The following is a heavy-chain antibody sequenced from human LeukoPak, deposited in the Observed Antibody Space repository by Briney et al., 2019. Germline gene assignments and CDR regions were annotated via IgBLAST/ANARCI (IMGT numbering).Heavy chain of an antibody. J-gene: IGHJ3*02. CDR2: ISYDGSNK. CDR1: GFTFSSYG. Sequence: GGSLRLSCAASGFTFSSYGMHWVRQAPGKGLEWVAVISYDGSNKYYADSVKGRFTISRDNSKNTLYLQMNSLRAEDTAVYYCAKDQMELIRSGAFGIWGQGTMVTVSS. CDR3: AKDQMELIRSGAFGI. V-gene: IGHV3-30*18. D-gene: IGHD1-7*01.